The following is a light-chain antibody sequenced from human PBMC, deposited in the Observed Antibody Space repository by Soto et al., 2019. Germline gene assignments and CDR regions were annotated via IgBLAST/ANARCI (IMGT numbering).Light chain of an antibody. CDR2: TAS. J-gene: IGKJ5*01. CDR1: QDIITW. V-gene: IGKV1-12*01. Sequence: IRMTQSPSSLSASTEDRGTITCGASQDIITWLAWYQQKPGKAPNXLIYTASNLQSGVPSRFSGSGSGTHCTLTISSLQPEDVGTYYCQQTDSFPITFGQGTRLEIK. CDR3: QQTDSFPIT.